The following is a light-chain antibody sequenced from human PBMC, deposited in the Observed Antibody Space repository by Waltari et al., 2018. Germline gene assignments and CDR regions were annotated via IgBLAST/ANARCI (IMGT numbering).Light chain of an antibody. CDR1: SSDVGVYNY. J-gene: IGLJ3*02. CDR3: SSSTGTTWV. CDR2: DVS. Sequence: QSALTQPASVSGSPGQSITISCSGISSDVGVYNYVSCYQQHAGKAPELMIYDVSNRPSGVSNRFSGSKSGSTASLTISGLQAEDEADYYCSSSTGTTWVFGGGTKVSVL. V-gene: IGLV2-14*03.